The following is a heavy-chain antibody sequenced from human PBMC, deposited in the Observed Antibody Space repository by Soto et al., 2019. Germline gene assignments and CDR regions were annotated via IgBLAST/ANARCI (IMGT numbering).Heavy chain of an antibody. D-gene: IGHD3-22*01. Sequence: SETLSLTCTVSGGSISSGDYYWSWIRQLPGKGLEWIGYIYYSGSTYYNPSLKSRVTISVDTSKNQFSLKLNSVTAADTAIYYCARVSMIEARMDVWGQGTTVTVSS. CDR1: GGSISSGDYY. CDR3: ARVSMIEARMDV. CDR2: IYYSGST. V-gene: IGHV4-31*03. J-gene: IGHJ6*02.